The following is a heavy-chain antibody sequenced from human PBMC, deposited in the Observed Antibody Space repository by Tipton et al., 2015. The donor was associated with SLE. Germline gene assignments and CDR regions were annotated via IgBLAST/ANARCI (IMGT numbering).Heavy chain of an antibody. CDR1: GGSISGYY. D-gene: IGHD3-22*01. V-gene: IGHV4-4*07. CDR2: IYSSGST. Sequence: TLSLTCTVSGGSISGYYWSWIRQPAGKGLEWIGRIYSSGSTNSDPSLKSRVTMSIDTSKNQFSLKLSSVTAADTAVYYCARDFTMMLVGGAFDIWGQGRMGTVSS. CDR3: ARDFTMMLVGGAFDI. J-gene: IGHJ3*02.